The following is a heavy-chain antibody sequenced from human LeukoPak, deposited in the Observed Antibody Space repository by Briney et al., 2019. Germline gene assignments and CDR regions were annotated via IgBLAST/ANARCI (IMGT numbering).Heavy chain of an antibody. CDR1: GFTFSNFA. V-gene: IGHV3-23*01. CDR3: AKPFGFLEWLYGGYFDS. J-gene: IGHJ4*02. Sequence: GGSLRLSCSASGFTFSNFAMSWVRQAPGKGLEWVSAVSSEGINTYYTDSLKGRFTISRDNSKNTVFLQMHSLTAEDTAVYYCAKPFGFLEWLYGGYFDSWGQGTLVTVSS. CDR2: VSSEGINT. D-gene: IGHD3-3*01.